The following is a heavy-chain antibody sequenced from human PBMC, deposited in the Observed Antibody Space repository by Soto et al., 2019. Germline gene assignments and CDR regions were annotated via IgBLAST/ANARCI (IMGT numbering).Heavy chain of an antibody. V-gene: IGHV4-59*01. D-gene: IGHD3-22*01. Sequence: QVQLQESGPGLVKPSETLSLTCTVSGGSISSYYWSWIRQPPGKGLEWIGYIYYSGSTNYNPSLKSRLTISVDTSKNQFSLKLSSVTAADTAVYYCARASITMIGGFDYWGQGTLVTVSS. CDR1: GGSISSYY. CDR2: IYYSGST. CDR3: ARASITMIGGFDY. J-gene: IGHJ4*02.